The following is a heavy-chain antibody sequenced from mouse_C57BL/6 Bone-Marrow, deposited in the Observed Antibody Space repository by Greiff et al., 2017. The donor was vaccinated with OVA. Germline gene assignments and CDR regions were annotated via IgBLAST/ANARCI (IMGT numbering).Heavy chain of an antibody. V-gene: IGHV1-64*01. CDR1: GYTFTSYW. D-gene: IGHD2-14*01. Sequence: QVQLQQSGAELVKPGASVKLSCTASGYTFTSYWMHWVQQTPGQGLEWIGMIHPNSGSTNYNEKFKSKATLTVDKSSSTAYMQLSGLTSEDSAVYYCARRGYVFAYWGQGTLVTVSA. J-gene: IGHJ3*01. CDR3: ARRGYVFAY. CDR2: IHPNSGST.